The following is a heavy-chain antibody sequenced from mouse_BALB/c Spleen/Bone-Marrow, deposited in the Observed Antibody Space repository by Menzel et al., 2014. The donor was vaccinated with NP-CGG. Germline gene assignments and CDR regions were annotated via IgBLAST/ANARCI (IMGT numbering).Heavy chain of an antibody. J-gene: IGHJ2*01. CDR2: IIPYNGDT. V-gene: IGHV1-18*01. CDR1: GYSFTGYT. Sequence: EVQLQESGPELVKPGSSMKISCKASGYSFTGYTMNWVKQSHGKNLEWXXXIIPYNGDTSYNQKFKGKATLTVDKSSSTAYMELLSLTSEDSAVYYCARGGDFDYWGQGTTLTVSS. CDR3: ARGGDFDY.